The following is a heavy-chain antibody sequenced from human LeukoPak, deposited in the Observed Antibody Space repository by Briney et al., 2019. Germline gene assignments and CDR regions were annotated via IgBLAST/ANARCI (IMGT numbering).Heavy chain of an antibody. CDR2: INHSGST. Sequence: PSETLSLTCAVYGGFFSGYYWSWIRQPPGKGLEWIGEINHSGSTNYNPSLKSRVTISVDTPKNQFSLKLSSVTAADTAVYYCEGSFYGSGTDTWGQGTLVTVSS. D-gene: IGHD3-10*01. CDR1: GGFFSGYY. J-gene: IGHJ5*02. V-gene: IGHV4-34*01. CDR3: EGSFYGSGTDT.